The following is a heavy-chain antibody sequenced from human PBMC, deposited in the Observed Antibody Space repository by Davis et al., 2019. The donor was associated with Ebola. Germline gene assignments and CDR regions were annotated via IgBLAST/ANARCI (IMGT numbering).Heavy chain of an antibody. V-gene: IGHV4-30-4*02. J-gene: IGHJ4*02. CDR2: IYYSGST. Sequence: PSETLSLTCTVSGGSISSGDYYWSWIRQPPGKGLEWIGYIYYSGSTYYNPSLKSRVTISVDTSKNQFSLKLSSVTAADTAVYYCARESIAVAGGLPSAFDYWGQGTLVTVSS. CDR1: GGSISSGDYY. CDR3: ARESIAVAGGLPSAFDY. D-gene: IGHD6-19*01.